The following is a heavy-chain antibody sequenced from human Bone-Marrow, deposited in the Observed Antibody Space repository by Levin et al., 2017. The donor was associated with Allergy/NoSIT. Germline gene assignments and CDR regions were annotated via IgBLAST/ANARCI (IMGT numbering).Heavy chain of an antibody. CDR2: ISSDGSDN. Sequence: TGESLKISCAASGFTFSNYGMNWVRQAPGRGLEWVATISSDGSDNVYADSVKGRFTISRDTSKNTLYLQMNSLKTEDTALYYCTKGPPGLKSVSTMAYYFDTWGQGTLVTVSS. V-gene: IGHV3-30*18. CDR3: TKGPPGLKSVSTMAYYFDT. J-gene: IGHJ4*02. CDR1: GFTFSNYG. D-gene: IGHD3-10*01.